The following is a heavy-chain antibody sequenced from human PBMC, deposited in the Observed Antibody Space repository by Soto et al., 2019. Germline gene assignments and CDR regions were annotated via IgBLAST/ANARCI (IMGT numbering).Heavy chain of an antibody. Sequence: RASVKVSCKASGYTFTSYGISWVRQAPGQGLEWMGWISAYNGNTNYAQKLQGRVTMTRDTSTSTVYMELSSLRSEDTAIYYCSRGYPPRDQLGNLPGAFWGQGTLVTVSS. J-gene: IGHJ4*02. CDR1: GYTFTSYG. CDR3: SRGYPPRDQLGNLPGAF. V-gene: IGHV1-18*01. D-gene: IGHD1-1*01. CDR2: ISAYNGNT.